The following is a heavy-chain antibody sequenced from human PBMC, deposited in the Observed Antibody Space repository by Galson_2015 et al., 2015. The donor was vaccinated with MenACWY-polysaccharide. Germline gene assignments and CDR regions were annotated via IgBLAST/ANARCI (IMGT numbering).Heavy chain of an antibody. V-gene: IGHV4-61*01. J-gene: IGHJ5*02. CDR1: GDSVTSATYY. CDR3: AREPAHSGSCGWFDP. CDR2: MSYSGRA. D-gene: IGHD1-26*01. Sequence: ETLSLTCTVSGDSVTSATYYWSWLRQSPGKGLEWIGYMSYSGRANENPSLKSRVTISLDTSKNQFSLRLTSVTAADTAMYYCAREPAHSGSCGWFDPWGLGTLVTVAP.